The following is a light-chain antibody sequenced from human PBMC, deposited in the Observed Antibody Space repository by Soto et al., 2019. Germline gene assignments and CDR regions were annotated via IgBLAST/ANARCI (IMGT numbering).Light chain of an antibody. CDR3: QQYETFSGT. J-gene: IGKJ1*01. V-gene: IGKV1-6*01. Sequence: AIQMTQSPSSLSASVGDRVTITCRASQDISDDVGWYQQTPGKAPKLLISGASRLQSGVPSRFSGSGSGAAFTLTITSLRTDDSATYYCQQYETFSGTFGTGTKV. CDR1: QDISDD. CDR2: GAS.